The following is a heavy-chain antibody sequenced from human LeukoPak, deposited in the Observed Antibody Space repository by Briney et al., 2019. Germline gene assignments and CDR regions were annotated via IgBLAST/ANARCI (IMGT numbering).Heavy chain of an antibody. D-gene: IGHD1-26*01. CDR2: ISYDGSNK. CDR3: ARVGSGSYFLDGFDI. CDR1: GFTFSSYA. Sequence: PGGSLRLSCAASGFTFSSYAIHWVRQAPGKGLEWVAVISYDGSNKYYADSVKGRFTISRDNSKNTLYLQMNSLRAEDTAVYYCARVGSGSYFLDGFDIWGQGTMVTVSS. V-gene: IGHV3-30-3*01. J-gene: IGHJ3*02.